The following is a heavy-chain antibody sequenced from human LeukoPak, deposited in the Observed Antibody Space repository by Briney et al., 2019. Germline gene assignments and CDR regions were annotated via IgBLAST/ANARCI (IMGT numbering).Heavy chain of an antibody. J-gene: IGHJ3*01. Sequence: PSETLSLTCTVSGGSISSYYWSWIRQPPGKGLEWIAYIYYSGSTNYNPSLKSRVTISVDTSKNQFSLKLSSVTAADTAVYYCARHGNELLWFGATGVWGQGTMVTVSS. V-gene: IGHV4-59*08. D-gene: IGHD3-10*01. CDR1: GGSISSYY. CDR3: ARHGNELLWFGATGV. CDR2: IYYSGST.